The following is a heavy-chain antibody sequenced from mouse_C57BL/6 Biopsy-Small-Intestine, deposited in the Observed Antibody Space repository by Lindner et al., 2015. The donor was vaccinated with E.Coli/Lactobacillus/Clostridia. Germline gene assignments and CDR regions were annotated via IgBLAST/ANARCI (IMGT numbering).Heavy chain of an antibody. V-gene: IGHV1-81*01. CDR3: ATQGDQLRAYYYHGMDV. CDR1: GGTFSNSA. J-gene: IGHJ1*01. Sequence: SVKVSCKASGGTFSNSAISWVRQAPGQGLEWMGRIIPMLGIGDYSQKFQGRVTITADKSTSTAYMELSSLRSEDTAVYYCATQGDQLRAYYYHGMDVWGQGTTVIVSS. D-gene: IGHD1-1*01. CDR2: IIPMLGIG.